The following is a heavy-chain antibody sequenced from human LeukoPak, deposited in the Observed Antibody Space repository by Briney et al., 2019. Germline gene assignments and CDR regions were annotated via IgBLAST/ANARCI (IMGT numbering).Heavy chain of an antibody. CDR2: IDYSGST. J-gene: IGHJ3*02. D-gene: IGHD1-26*01. Sequence: SETLSLTCTVSGGTISRHYLSWIRQPPGKGLEWIAYIDYSGSTNYNPSLKSRLTISLDASNNQFSLKLSSVTAADTALYYCARDRRRDRLHAFDIWGQGTMVTVSS. CDR1: GGTISRHY. CDR3: ARDRRRDRLHAFDI. V-gene: IGHV4-59*11.